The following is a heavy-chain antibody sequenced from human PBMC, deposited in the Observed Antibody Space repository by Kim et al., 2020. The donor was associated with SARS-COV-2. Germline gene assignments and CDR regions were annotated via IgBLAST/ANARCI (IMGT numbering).Heavy chain of an antibody. CDR1: GYTFTSYY. V-gene: IGHV1-46*01. D-gene: IGHD3-16*01. Sequence: ASVKVSCKASGYTFTSYYMHWVRQAPGQGLEWMGIINPSGGSTSYAQKFQGRVTMTRDTSTSTVYMELSSLRSEDTAVYYCARDLGEIFSRPETGYFDYWGQGTLVTVSS. J-gene: IGHJ4*02. CDR2: INPSGGST. CDR3: ARDLGEIFSRPETGYFDY.